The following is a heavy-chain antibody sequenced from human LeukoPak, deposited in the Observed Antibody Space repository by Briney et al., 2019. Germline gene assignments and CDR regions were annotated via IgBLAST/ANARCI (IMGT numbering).Heavy chain of an antibody. J-gene: IGHJ4*02. CDR3: ARRDKGRPSPTDY. CDR2: IYYSGST. V-gene: IGHV4-39*01. CDR1: GGSISSSSYY. Sequence: SETLSLTCTVSGGSISSSSYYWGWIRQPPGKGLEWIGSIYYSGSTYYNPSLKGRVTISVDTSKNQFSLKLSSVTAADTAVYYCARRDKGRPSPTDYWGQGTLVTVSS. D-gene: IGHD2-2*01.